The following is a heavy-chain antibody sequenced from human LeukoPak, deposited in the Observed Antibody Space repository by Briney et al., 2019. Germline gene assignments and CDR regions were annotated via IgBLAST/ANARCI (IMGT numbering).Heavy chain of an antibody. CDR2: FDPRDGET. Sequence: ASVKVSCKVSGFTLSEISMHWVRQAPGKGLEWVGGFDPRDGETVYAERFRDRVILTDDRSANTAYMDLRSLGADDTAVYYCATDVYCATTTCPGYGNYYYFMDVWGEGTTVTV. CDR1: GFTLSEIS. J-gene: IGHJ6*03. CDR3: ATDVYCATTTCPGYGNYYYFMDV. D-gene: IGHD2-21*01. V-gene: IGHV1-24*01.